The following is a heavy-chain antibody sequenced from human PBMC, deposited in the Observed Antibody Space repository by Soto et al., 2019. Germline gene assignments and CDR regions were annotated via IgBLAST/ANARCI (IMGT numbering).Heavy chain of an antibody. D-gene: IGHD6-19*01. CDR2: IDNYGSSS. J-gene: IGHJ3*02. CDR3: ARGGWYHGFDI. Sequence: EVQVVESGGGLVQPGGSLRLSCAASGFTFSRYWMHWVSQVPGSGLVWVSRIDNYGSSSIYADSVEGRFTISRDNAKNTLYLQMNSLRAEDTAVYYCARGGWYHGFDIWGQGTLVTVSS. V-gene: IGHV3-74*01. CDR1: GFTFSRYW.